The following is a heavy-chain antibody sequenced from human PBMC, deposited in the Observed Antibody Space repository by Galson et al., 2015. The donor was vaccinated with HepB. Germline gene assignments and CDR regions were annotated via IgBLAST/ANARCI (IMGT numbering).Heavy chain of an antibody. CDR3: ARTDIYAFDI. V-gene: IGHV5-10-1*01. CDR2: IDPSDSYT. J-gene: IGHJ3*02. Sequence: QSGAEVKKPGESLKISCKGSGYSFTSYWIGWVRQMPGKGLEWMGRIDPSDSYTNYSPSFQGHVTISADKSISTAYLQWSSLKASDTATYYCARTDIYAFDIWGQGTMVTVSS. D-gene: IGHD3-3*02. CDR1: GYSFTSYW.